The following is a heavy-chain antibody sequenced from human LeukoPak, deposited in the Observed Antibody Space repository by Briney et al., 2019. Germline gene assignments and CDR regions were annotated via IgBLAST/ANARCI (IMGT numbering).Heavy chain of an antibody. CDR3: ARDRGITMVRGVIMPHYYYYGMDV. CDR2: INPSGGST. V-gene: IGHV1-46*01. J-gene: IGHJ6*02. D-gene: IGHD3-10*01. CDR1: GYTFTSYY. Sequence: ASVTVSCKASGYTFTSYYMHWVRQAPGQGLEWMGIINPSGGSTSYAQKFQGRVTMTRDTSTSTVYMELSSLRSEDTAVYYCARDRGITMVRGVIMPHYYYYGMDVWGQGTTVTVSS.